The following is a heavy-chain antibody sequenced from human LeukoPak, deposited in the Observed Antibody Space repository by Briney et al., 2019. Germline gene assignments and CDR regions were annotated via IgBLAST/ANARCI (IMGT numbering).Heavy chain of an antibody. CDR3: ARDLYYYDSSGYPRPYNWFDP. CDR1: GYTFTGYY. J-gene: IGHJ5*02. CDR2: INPNSDGT. Sequence: ASVKVSCKASGYTFTGYYMHWVRQAPGQGLEWMGWINPNSDGTNYAQKFQGRVTMTRDTSTSTAYMELSRLRSDDTAVYYCARDLYYYDSSGYPRPYNWFDPWGQGTLVTVSS. V-gene: IGHV1-2*02. D-gene: IGHD3-22*01.